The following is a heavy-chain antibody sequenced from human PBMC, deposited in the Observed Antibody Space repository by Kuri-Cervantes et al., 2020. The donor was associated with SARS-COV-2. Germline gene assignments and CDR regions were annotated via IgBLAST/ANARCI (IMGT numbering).Heavy chain of an antibody. Sequence: GESLKISCAASGCTVSSNYMSWVRQAPGKGLEWVSVIYSGGSTYYADSVKGRFTISRDNSKNTLYLQMNSLRSEDTAVYYCARGLGGWGDFDDYWGQGTLVTVSS. CDR1: GCTVSSNY. J-gene: IGHJ4*02. V-gene: IGHV3-53*05. CDR3: ARGLGGWGDFDDY. D-gene: IGHD1-26*01. CDR2: IYSGGST.